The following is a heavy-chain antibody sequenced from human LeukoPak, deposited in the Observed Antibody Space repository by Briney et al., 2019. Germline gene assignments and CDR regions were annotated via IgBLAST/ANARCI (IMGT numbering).Heavy chain of an antibody. V-gene: IGHV4-39*01. J-gene: IGHJ4*02. Sequence: SETLSLTCTVSGGSNSSSSDYWGWIRQPPGKGLEWVANIYYSGSTYYNPSLKSRITISVDTSKNQFSLKLSSVTAADTAVYYCARGRSGSGYYLFDSWGQGTLVTVSS. CDR2: IYYSGST. CDR3: ARGRSGSGYYLFDS. CDR1: GGSNSSSSDY. D-gene: IGHD3-22*01.